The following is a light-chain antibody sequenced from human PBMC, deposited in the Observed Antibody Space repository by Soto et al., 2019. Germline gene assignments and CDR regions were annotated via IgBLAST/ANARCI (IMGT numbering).Light chain of an antibody. CDR3: TSFTNGRTVV. CDR2: EVS. V-gene: IGLV2-14*01. Sequence: QSVLTQPASVSGSPGQSITISCTGTTGDIGTYNYVSWYQHHPDKAPRLMIYEVSNRPSGVSNRFSGSKSGNTASLTISGLQAEDEADYYCTSFTNGRTVVFGGGTKLTVL. CDR1: TGDIGTYNY. J-gene: IGLJ3*02.